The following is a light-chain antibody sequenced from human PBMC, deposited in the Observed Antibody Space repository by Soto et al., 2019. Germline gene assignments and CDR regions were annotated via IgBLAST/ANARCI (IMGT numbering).Light chain of an antibody. V-gene: IGKV1-5*01. Sequence: DIQMTQSPSTLSASVGDRVIITCRASQSINNWLAWYQQKPGKAPKLLIYDASSLESGVPSRFSGSGSGTEFILTISSLQPDDFATYYCQHYNSYSPMYTFGQGTKLEIK. CDR3: QHYNSYSPMYT. CDR1: QSINNW. CDR2: DAS. J-gene: IGKJ2*01.